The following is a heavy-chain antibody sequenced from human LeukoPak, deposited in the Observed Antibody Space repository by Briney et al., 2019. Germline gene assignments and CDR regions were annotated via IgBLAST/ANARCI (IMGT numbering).Heavy chain of an antibody. D-gene: IGHD6-13*01. CDR1: GGSISSYY. Sequence: SETLPLTCTVSGGSISSYYWSWIRQPAGKGLEWIGRIYTSGSTNYNPSLKSRVTMSVDTSKNQFPLKLNSVTAADTAVYYCARDFAASSWYGMDVWGQGTTVTVSS. CDR2: IYTSGST. CDR3: ARDFAASSWYGMDV. J-gene: IGHJ6*02. V-gene: IGHV4-4*07.